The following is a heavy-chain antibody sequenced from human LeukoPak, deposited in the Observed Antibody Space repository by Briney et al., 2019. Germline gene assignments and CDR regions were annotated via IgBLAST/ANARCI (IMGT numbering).Heavy chain of an antibody. D-gene: IGHD6-19*01. CDR3: ARWSYSSGWFIDY. CDR1: GFIFSSNY. Sequence: GGSLRLSCAASGFIFSSNYMSWVRQAPGKGLEWVANIKQDSSATAYVGSVKGRFTISRDNAKNSLYLQMNSLRAEDTAAYYCARWSYSSGWFIDYWGQGTLVTVSS. V-gene: IGHV3-7*01. CDR2: IKQDSSAT. J-gene: IGHJ4*02.